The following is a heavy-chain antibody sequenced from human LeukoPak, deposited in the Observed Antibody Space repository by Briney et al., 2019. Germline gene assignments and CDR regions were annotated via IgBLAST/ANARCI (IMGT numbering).Heavy chain of an antibody. D-gene: IGHD6-13*01. Sequence: SETLSLTCTVSGGSISSSSYYWGWIRQPPGKGLEWIGSIYYSGSTYYNPSLKSRVTISVGTSKNQFSLKLSSVTAADTAVYYCAGRTAASGTLHYWGQGTLVTVSS. CDR1: GGSISSSSYY. CDR3: AGRTAASGTLHY. V-gene: IGHV4-39*07. CDR2: IYYSGST. J-gene: IGHJ4*02.